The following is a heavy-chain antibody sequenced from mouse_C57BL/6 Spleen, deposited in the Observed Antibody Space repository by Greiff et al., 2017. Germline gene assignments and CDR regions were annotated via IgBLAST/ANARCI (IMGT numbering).Heavy chain of an antibody. CDR2: IYPGSGNT. Sequence: QVQLQQSGAELVRPGASVKLSCKASGYTFTDYYINWVKQRPGQGLEWIARIYPGSGNTYYNEKFKGKATLTAEKSSSNAYMQLSSLTSEVSAIYFCARNGYYGVGYWCQGTTLTVSS. J-gene: IGHJ2*01. V-gene: IGHV1-76*01. CDR3: ARNGYYGVGY. D-gene: IGHD1-1*01. CDR1: GYTFTDYY.